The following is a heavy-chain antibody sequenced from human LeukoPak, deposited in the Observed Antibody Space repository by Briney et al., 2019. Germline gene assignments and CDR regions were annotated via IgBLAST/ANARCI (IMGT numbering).Heavy chain of an antibody. CDR1: GGSISSYY. D-gene: IGHD4-17*01. CDR3: ARDRYDYGDFRDFDY. J-gene: IGHJ4*02. V-gene: IGHV4-4*07. CDR2: IYTSGST. Sequence: PSETLSPTCTVSGGSISSYYWSWIRQPAGKGLEWIGRIYTSGSTNYNPSLKSRVTMSVDTSKNQFSLKLSSVTAADTAVYYCARDRYDYGDFRDFDYWGQGTLVTVSS.